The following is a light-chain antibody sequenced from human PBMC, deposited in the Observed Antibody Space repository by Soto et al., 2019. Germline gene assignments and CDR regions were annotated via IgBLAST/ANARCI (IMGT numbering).Light chain of an antibody. CDR3: CSYAGSRYV. V-gene: IGLV2-23*01. J-gene: IGLJ1*01. CDR1: SSDVGSYNL. Sequence: QSALTQPPSVSGSPGQSITISCTGTSSDVGSYNLVSWYQQHPGKAPKLMIYEGNKRPSGVSNRFSGSKSGNTASLTVSGLQAEDEADYYCCSYAGSRYVFGTGTKVTVL. CDR2: EGN.